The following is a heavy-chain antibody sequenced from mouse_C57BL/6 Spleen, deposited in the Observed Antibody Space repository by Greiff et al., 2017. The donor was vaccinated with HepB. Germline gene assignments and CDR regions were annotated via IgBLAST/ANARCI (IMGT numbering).Heavy chain of an antibody. Sequence: EVMLVESGGDLVKPGGSLKLSCAASGFTFSSYGMSWVRQTPDKRLEWVATISSGGSYTYYPDSVKGRFTISRDNAKNTLYLQMSSLKSEDTAMYYCARDYYGSSPYYYAMDYWGQGTSVTVSS. D-gene: IGHD1-1*01. V-gene: IGHV5-6*02. CDR1: GFTFSSYG. CDR2: ISSGGSYT. CDR3: ARDYYGSSPYYYAMDY. J-gene: IGHJ4*01.